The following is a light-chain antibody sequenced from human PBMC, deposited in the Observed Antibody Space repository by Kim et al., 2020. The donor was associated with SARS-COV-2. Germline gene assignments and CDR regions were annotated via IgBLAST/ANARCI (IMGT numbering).Light chain of an antibody. CDR1: TGAVTSDYY. CDR3: LLYFRGALL. CDR2: NTN. V-gene: IGLV7-43*01. J-gene: IGLJ2*01. Sequence: PGGTVTVTCASTTGAVTSDYYPNWFQQKPGQAPRALIYNTNKKHSWTPARFSGSLLGGKAALTLSGVQPEDEAEYYCLLYFRGALLFGGGTQLTVL.